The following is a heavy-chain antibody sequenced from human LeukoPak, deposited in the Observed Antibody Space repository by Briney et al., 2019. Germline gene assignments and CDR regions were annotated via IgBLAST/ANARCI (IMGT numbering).Heavy chain of an antibody. D-gene: IGHD5-18*01. V-gene: IGHV3-73*01. CDR2: IGSKGNNYAT. CDR3: TSLRSDSTVFDY. CDR1: GFSFSDSA. J-gene: IGHJ4*02. Sequence: PGGSLKLSCAASGFSFSDSAMHWVRQASGKGLEWVGRIGSKGNNYATAYAASVKGRFTISRDDSKNTAFLQMNSLKTEDTAVYYCTSLRSDSTVFDYWGQGTLVTVSS.